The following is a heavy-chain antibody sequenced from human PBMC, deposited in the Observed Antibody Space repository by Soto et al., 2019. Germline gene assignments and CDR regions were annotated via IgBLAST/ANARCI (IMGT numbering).Heavy chain of an antibody. J-gene: IGHJ4*02. V-gene: IGHV3-23*01. CDR2: ISGSGGST. CDR1: GFTFSSYA. Sequence: GGSLRLSCAASGFTFSSYAMSWVRQAPGKGLEWVSAISGSGGSTYYADSVKGRFTISRDNSKNTLYLQMNSLRAEDTAVYYCAKDAGELEPLGLYYFDYWGQGTLVTVSS. CDR3: AKDAGELEPLGLYYFDY. D-gene: IGHD1-1*01.